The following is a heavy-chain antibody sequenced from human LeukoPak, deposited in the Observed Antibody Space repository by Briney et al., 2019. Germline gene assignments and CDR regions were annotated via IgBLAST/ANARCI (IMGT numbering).Heavy chain of an antibody. CDR3: ARRYCSGGTCFYFDY. J-gene: IGHJ4*02. D-gene: IGHD2-15*01. V-gene: IGHV4-39*01. CDR2: IYYTGST. Sequence: PSDTLSLTCTVSGVSISSSSYYWGWVRQPPGKGLEWIGNIYYTGSTYYNPSLKSRLTISVDTSKNQFSLKLSSVTAADTAVYYCARRYCSGGTCFYFDYWGQGTLVTVSS. CDR1: GVSISSSSYY.